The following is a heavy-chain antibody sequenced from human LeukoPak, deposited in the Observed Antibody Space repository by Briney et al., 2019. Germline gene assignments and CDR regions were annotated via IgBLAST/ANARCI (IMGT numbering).Heavy chain of an antibody. J-gene: IGHJ5*02. CDR1: GYTFTGYY. CDR3: ARDPALRAYDFWSGVYNWFDP. Sequence: ASVKVSCKASGYTFTGYYMHWVRQAPGQGLEWMGWINPNSGGTNYAQKFQGRVTMTRDTSISTAYMELSRLRSDDTAVYYCARDPALRAYDFWSGVYNWFDPWGQGTLVTVSS. D-gene: IGHD3-3*01. V-gene: IGHV1-2*02. CDR2: INPNSGGT.